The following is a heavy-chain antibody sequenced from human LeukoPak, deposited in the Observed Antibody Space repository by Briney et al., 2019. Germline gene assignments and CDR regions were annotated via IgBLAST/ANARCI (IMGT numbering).Heavy chain of an antibody. J-gene: IGHJ6*02. Sequence: GGSLRLSCAASGFTFSSYWMTWVRQAPGKGLEWVANIRGDGGQTYYLDSVKGRFTISRDNAKNSLYLQMNSLRDEDTAVYYCARVSYYYYYYGMDVWGQGTTVTVSS. CDR3: ARVSYYYYYYGMDV. V-gene: IGHV3-7*01. CDR1: GFTFSSYW. CDR2: IRGDGGQT.